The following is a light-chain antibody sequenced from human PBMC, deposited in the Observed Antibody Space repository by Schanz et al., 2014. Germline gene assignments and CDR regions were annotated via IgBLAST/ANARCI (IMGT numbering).Light chain of an antibody. Sequence: QSALTQPPSASGSPGQSVTISCTGLRTDVDGYNYVSWYQQHPGKAPKLMIYEGSKRPSGVSNRISGSKSGNTASLTISGLQADDEADYYCCSHGGRNKFWVFGGGTKVTVL. CDR1: RTDVDGYNY. V-gene: IGLV2-8*01. CDR2: EGS. J-gene: IGLJ3*02. CDR3: CSHGGRNKFWV.